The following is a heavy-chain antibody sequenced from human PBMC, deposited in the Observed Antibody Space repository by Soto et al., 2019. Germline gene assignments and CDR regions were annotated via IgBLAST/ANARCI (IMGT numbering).Heavy chain of an antibody. CDR3: ARQCSSTSCYGLFDY. D-gene: IGHD2-2*01. Sequence: PSETLSLTCAVSGGSISSYYWSWIRQPPGKGLEWIGYIYYSGSTNYNPSLKSRVTISVDTSKNQFSLKLSSVTAADTAVYYCARQCSSTSCYGLFDYWGQGTLVTVS. J-gene: IGHJ4*02. V-gene: IGHV4-59*01. CDR2: IYYSGST. CDR1: GGSISSYY.